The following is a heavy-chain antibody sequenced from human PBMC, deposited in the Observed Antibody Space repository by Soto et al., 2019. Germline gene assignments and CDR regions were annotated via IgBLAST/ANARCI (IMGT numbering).Heavy chain of an antibody. J-gene: IGHJ4*02. Sequence: GGSLRLSCAASGFTFSSYAMHWVRQAPGKGLEWVAVISYDGSNKYYADSVKGRFTISRDNSKNTLYLQMNSLRAEDTAVYYCAKGNNLHSSGWSFTYYFDYWGQGTLVTVSS. CDR1: GFTFSSYA. V-gene: IGHV3-30-3*01. D-gene: IGHD6-19*01. CDR3: AKGNNLHSSGWSFTYYFDY. CDR2: ISYDGSNK.